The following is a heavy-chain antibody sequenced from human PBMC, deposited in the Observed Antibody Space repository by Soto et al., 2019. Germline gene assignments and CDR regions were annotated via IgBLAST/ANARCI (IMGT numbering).Heavy chain of an antibody. CDR3: ARLPLGRGVYSRSSLRFDP. V-gene: IGHV4-39*01. CDR1: GGSISSSSYY. D-gene: IGHD6-6*01. Sequence: SETLSLTCTVSGGSISSSSYYWGWIRQPPGKGLEWIGSIYYSGSTYYNPSLKSRVTISVDTSKNQFSLKLSSVTAADTAVYYCARLPLGRGVYSRSSLRFDPWGQGTLVTVSS. CDR2: IYYSGST. J-gene: IGHJ5*02.